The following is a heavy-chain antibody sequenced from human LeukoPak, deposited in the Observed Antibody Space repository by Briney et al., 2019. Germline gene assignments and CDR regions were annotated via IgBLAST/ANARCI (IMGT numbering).Heavy chain of an antibody. D-gene: IGHD3-10*01. V-gene: IGHV3-30*18. Sequence: GGSLRLSCAAAGFSFSSYGIHWVRQAPGKGLEWMSVISADGSNTYYADSVKGRFTISRGNSKNTLYLQMNSLGAEDTAVYYCAKYLYGLGNPLENWGQGTLVTISS. CDR3: AKYLYGLGNPLEN. J-gene: IGHJ4*02. CDR1: GFSFSSYG. CDR2: ISADGSNT.